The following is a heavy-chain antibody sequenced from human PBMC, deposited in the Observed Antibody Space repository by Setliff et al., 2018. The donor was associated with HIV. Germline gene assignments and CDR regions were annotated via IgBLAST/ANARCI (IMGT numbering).Heavy chain of an antibody. CDR1: GFTFSSYG. D-gene: IGHD6-13*01. Sequence: PGGSLRLSCAASGFTFSSYGMHWVRQAPGKGLEWVAVIWYDGSNKYYADSVKGRFTISRDNSKNTLYLQMSTLRTEDTAVYYCAKNLYSSIWSTLDYWGQGTLVTVSS. V-gene: IGHV3-30*02. CDR2: IWYDGSNK. CDR3: AKNLYSSIWSTLDY. J-gene: IGHJ4*02.